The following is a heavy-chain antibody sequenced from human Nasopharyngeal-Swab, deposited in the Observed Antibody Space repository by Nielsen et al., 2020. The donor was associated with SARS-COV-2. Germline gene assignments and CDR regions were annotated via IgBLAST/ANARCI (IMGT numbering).Heavy chain of an antibody. CDR1: CCSISSYY. D-gene: IGHD3-3*01. Sequence: GSLRLSCTVFCCSISSYYWSWIRQPPGKGLEWIGYIYYSGSTNYNPSLKSRVTISVDTSKDQFSLKLSSVTAADTPVYYWARNPEPRITIFGVVTRSGFEIWGQGTMVTVSS. V-gene: IGHV4-59*08. CDR3: ARNPEPRITIFGVVTRSGFEI. CDR2: IYYSGST. J-gene: IGHJ3*02.